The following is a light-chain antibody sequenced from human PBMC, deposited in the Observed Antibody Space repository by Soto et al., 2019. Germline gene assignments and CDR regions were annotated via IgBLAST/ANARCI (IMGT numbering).Light chain of an antibody. V-gene: IGKV1-6*01. CDR2: AAS. J-gene: IGKJ4*01. Sequence: AIQMTQSPSSLSASVGDRVTISCRASQGIRNDLGWYQQKPGKAPKLLISAASTLHSGVPSRFSGSGSGTDFTLTISSLQPEDFATYYCQQDDSYPLTFGGGTKVEIK. CDR1: QGIRND. CDR3: QQDDSYPLT.